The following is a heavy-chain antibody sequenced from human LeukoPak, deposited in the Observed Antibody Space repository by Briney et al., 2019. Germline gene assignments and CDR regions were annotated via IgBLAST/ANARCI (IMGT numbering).Heavy chain of an antibody. V-gene: IGHV4-31*03. CDR1: GGSISSGGYY. CDR3: ARVGRAMYYYGSGFDY. Sequence: SQTLSLTCTVSGGSISSGGYYWSWIRQHPGKGLEWIGYIYHSGSTYYNPSLKSRVTISVDTSKNQFSLKLSSVTAADTAVYYCARVGRAMYYYGSGFDYWGQGTLVTVSS. CDR2: IYHSGST. J-gene: IGHJ4*02. D-gene: IGHD3-10*01.